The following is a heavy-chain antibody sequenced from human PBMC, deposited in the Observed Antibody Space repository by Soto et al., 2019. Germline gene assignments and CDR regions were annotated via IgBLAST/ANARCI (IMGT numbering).Heavy chain of an antibody. D-gene: IGHD5-12*01. CDR3: ARAAREMATIPFDY. Sequence: GGSLRLSCAASGFTFSSYAMHWVRQAPGKGLEWVAVISYDGSNKYYADSVKGRFTISRDNSKNTLYLQMNSLRAEDTAVYYCARAAREMATIPFDYWGQGTLVTVSS. J-gene: IGHJ4*02. CDR2: ISYDGSNK. V-gene: IGHV3-30-3*01. CDR1: GFTFSSYA.